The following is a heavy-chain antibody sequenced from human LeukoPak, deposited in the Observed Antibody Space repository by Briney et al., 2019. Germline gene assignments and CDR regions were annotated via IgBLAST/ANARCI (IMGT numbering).Heavy chain of an antibody. CDR2: ISSSGISI. D-gene: IGHD3-16*02. CDR3: AREIVSPVGRALDI. Sequence: PGGSLRLSCAASGFTFSSYSMNWIRQVPGKGLEWTSSISSSGISISYADSIRGRFIISRDNAKNSLYLQMNSLRVEDTAVYYCAREIVSPVGRALDIWGRGTMVTVSS. J-gene: IGHJ3*02. V-gene: IGHV3-21*04. CDR1: GFTFSSYS.